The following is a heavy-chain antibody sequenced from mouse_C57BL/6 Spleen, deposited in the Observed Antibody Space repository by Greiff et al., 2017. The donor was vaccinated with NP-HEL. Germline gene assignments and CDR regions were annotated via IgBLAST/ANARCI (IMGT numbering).Heavy chain of an antibody. J-gene: IGHJ2*01. V-gene: IGHV1-15*01. Sequence: VQLQQSGAELVRPGASVTLSCKASGYTFTDYEMHWVKQTPVHGLEWIGAIDPESGGTAYNQKFKGKAILTADKSSSTAYMELRSLTSEDSAVYDCTRGYGSSHNSYFDYWGQGTTLTVSS. CDR3: TRGYGSSHNSYFDY. CDR2: IDPESGGT. D-gene: IGHD1-1*01. CDR1: GYTFTDYE.